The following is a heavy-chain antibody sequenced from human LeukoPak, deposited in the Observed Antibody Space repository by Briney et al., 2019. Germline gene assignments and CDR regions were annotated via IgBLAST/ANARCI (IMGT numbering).Heavy chain of an antibody. Sequence: SETLSLTCTVSGGPISSHYWTWIRQPPGKGLEWIGYIYNTGSTNYNPSLRSRVTISLDTSKNQFSLKLTSVTAADTAIYFCARDDYGVFDAFDVWGQGTVVTVSS. D-gene: IGHD3-16*01. CDR1: GGPISSHY. V-gene: IGHV4-59*08. CDR3: ARDDYGVFDAFDV. CDR2: IYNTGST. J-gene: IGHJ3*01.